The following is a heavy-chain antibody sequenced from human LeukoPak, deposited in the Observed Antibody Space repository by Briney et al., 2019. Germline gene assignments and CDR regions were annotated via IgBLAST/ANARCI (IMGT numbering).Heavy chain of an antibody. V-gene: IGHV4-59*12. CDR1: GGSISSYY. Sequence: PSETLSLTCTVSGGSISSYYWSWIRQPPGKGLEWIGYIYYSGSTNYNPSLKSRVTISVDTSKNQFSLKLSSVTAADTAVYYCARDRRAVSMNGMDVWDQGTTVTVSS. J-gene: IGHJ6*02. CDR2: IYYSGST. D-gene: IGHD6-19*01. CDR3: ARDRRAVSMNGMDV.